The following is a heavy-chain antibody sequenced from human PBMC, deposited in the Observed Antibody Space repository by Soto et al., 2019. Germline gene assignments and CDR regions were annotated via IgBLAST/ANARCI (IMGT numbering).Heavy chain of an antibody. CDR3: ARDLNSGAVDY. V-gene: IGHV1-18*01. CDR2: ISAYNGNT. Sequence: QVQLVQSGAEVKKPGASVKVSCKASGYTFTSYAISWVRQAPGQGLEWMGWISAYNGNTNYAQKLQGRVTMTTDTSTSTADLELRSLRSYDTAVYYCARDLNSGAVDYWGQGTLVTGSS. CDR1: GYTFTSYA. D-gene: IGHD2-21*01. J-gene: IGHJ4*02.